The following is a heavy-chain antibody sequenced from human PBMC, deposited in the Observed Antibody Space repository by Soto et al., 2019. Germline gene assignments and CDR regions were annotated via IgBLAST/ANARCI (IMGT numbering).Heavy chain of an antibody. CDR1: GYTFTSYG. Sequence: ASVKVSCKASGYTFTSYGISWVRQAPGQGLEWMGWISAYNGNTNYAQKLQGRVTMTTDTSTSTAYMELRSLRSDDTAVYYCARIITMVRGEYNWFDPWGQGTLVTVSS. CDR2: ISAYNGNT. CDR3: ARIITMVRGEYNWFDP. J-gene: IGHJ5*02. D-gene: IGHD3-10*01. V-gene: IGHV1-18*01.